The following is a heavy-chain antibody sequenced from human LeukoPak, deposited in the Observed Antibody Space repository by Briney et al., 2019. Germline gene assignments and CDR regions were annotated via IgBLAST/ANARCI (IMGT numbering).Heavy chain of an antibody. V-gene: IGHV4-39*01. Sequence: PSETLSLTCTVSGGSITSDPYYWVWIRQPPGKGLEWIGNIYYRGNTYYNPSLKSRVTISVDTSKNQFSLRLSSVTAPDTAVYYCARRLGNYIDYWGQGTLVTVSS. J-gene: IGHJ4*02. CDR3: ARRLGNYIDY. CDR2: IYYRGNT. CDR1: GGSITSDPYY. D-gene: IGHD3-16*01.